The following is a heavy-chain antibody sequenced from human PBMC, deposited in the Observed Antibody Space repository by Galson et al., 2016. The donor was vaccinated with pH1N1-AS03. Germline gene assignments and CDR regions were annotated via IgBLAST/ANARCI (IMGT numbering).Heavy chain of an antibody. V-gene: IGHV5-51*01. D-gene: IGHD1-26*01. J-gene: IGHJ4*02. CDR2: IYAGDSDT. Sequence: QSGAEVKKPGESLKISCKGSGYSSTSYWIGWVRQMPGKGLEWMGSIYAGDSDTRYSPSFQGQVTISADKSISTTYLQGSSLKASDNAMDYCARLGGSFYTPYFDYWGQGTLVTVAS. CDR1: GYSSTSYW. CDR3: ARLGGSFYTPYFDY.